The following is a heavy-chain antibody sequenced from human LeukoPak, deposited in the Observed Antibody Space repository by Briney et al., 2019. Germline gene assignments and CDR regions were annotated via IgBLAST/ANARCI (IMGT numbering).Heavy chain of an antibody. CDR3: ARAAKTDIVATMSEGGCYFDY. V-gene: IGHV4-34*01. D-gene: IGHD5-12*01. J-gene: IGHJ4*02. Sequence: ETLSLTCAVYGGSFSGYYWSWIHQPPGKGLEWIGEINHSGSTNYNPSLKSRVTITVDTSKNQFSLKLNSVTAADTAVYYCARAAKTDIVATMSEGGCYFDYWGQGTLVTVSS. CDR1: GGSFSGYY. CDR2: INHSGST.